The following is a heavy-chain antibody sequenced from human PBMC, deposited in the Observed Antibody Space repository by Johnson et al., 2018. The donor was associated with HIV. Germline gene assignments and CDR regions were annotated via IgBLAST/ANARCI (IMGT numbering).Heavy chain of an antibody. CDR1: GFTFSSYW. CDR2: INSDGSST. CDR3: AKDKFMFLDNPVDAFDV. V-gene: IGHV3-74*01. Sequence: VQLVESGGGLVQPGGSLRLSCAASGFTFSSYWMHWVRQAPGKGLVWVSRINSDGSSTSYADSVKGRFTISRDNAKNTLYLQMNSLRADDTGVYYCAKDKFMFLDNPVDAFDVWGQGTMVTFSS. D-gene: IGHD3/OR15-3a*01. J-gene: IGHJ3*01.